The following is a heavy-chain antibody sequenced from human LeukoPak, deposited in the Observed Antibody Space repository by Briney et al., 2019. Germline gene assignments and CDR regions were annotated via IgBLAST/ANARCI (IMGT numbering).Heavy chain of an antibody. D-gene: IGHD3-10*01. V-gene: IGHV3-23*01. CDR1: GFTFSNYA. Sequence: EPGGSLRLSCAPSGFTFSNYAMGWVRQAPGKGLEWVSTIKRSDGGTYYADSVRGRFTISRDISKNTLFLQMNSLRAEDTALYYCAKSSSPKGFGELLLYHFDYWGQGTLVTVSS. CDR2: IKRSDGGT. CDR3: AKSSSPKGFGELLLYHFDY. J-gene: IGHJ4*02.